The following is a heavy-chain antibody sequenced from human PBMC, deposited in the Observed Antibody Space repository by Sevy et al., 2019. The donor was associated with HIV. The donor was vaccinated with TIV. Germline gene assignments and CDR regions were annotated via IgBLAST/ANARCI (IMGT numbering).Heavy chain of an antibody. Sequence: GESLKISCKGSGYRFTDYWIVWVRQMPGKGLEWMGIIYPGDSDTTYSPSFQGQVTISVDKSISTAYLQCSSLKASDAAIFYCARGARGTLPSYYYYPMDVWGQGTTVTVSS. CDR3: ARGARGTLPSYYYYPMDV. V-gene: IGHV5-51*01. CDR1: GYRFTDYW. CDR2: IYPGDSDT. J-gene: IGHJ6*02. D-gene: IGHD1-1*01.